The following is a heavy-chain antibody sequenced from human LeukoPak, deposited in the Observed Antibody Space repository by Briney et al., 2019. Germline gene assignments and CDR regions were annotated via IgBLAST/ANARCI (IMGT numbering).Heavy chain of an antibody. CDR1: GGTFTSYA. CDR2: IIPIFGIA. CDR3: ARDQDYYDSSGYLGY. Sequence: ASVKVSCKASGGTFTSYAISWVRQAPGQGLEWMGRIIPIFGIANYAQKFQGRVTITADESTSTAYMELSSLRSEDTAVYYCARDQDYYDSSGYLGYWGQGTLVTVSS. J-gene: IGHJ4*02. D-gene: IGHD3-22*01. V-gene: IGHV1-69*15.